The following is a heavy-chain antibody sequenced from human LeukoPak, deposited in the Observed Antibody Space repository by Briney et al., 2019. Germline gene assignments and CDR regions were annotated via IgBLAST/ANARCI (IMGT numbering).Heavy chain of an antibody. CDR2: INPASGTT. CDR3: ARGGAGTEDF. Sequence: ASVKVSCKASGYPFTSYYVHWVRQAPGQGLERMGTINPASGTTDNAPKFQGRVTMTRDMSTSTVYMQLRSLGSEDTAVYFCARGGAGTEDFWGQGTLVTVSS. D-gene: IGHD1-1*01. V-gene: IGHV1-46*01. J-gene: IGHJ4*02. CDR1: GYPFTSYY.